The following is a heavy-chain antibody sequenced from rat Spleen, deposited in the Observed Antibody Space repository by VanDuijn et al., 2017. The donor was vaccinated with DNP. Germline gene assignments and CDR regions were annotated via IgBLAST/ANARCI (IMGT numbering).Heavy chain of an antibody. CDR2: SNTDGGST. CDR3: TKAGGYSPWYFDY. V-gene: IGHV5-20*01. CDR1: GFTFSDYN. D-gene: IGHD1-11*01. Sequence: EVHLVESGGGLVQPGRSLKLSCAASGFTFSDYNMAWVRQAPKKGLEWVASSNTDGGSTYYPDSVKGRFTISRDNAKNTLYLQMNSLRSEETATYYCTKAGGYSPWYFDYWGQGVMVTVSS. J-gene: IGHJ2*01.